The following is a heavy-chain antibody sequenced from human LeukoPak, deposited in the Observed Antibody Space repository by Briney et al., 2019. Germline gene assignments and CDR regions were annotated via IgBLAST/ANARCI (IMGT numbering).Heavy chain of an antibody. CDR3: ARGQDYGDSSWWQTPNYFDY. Sequence: PSQTLSLTCTVSGGSISSGGYYWSWIRQPPGKGLEWIGYIYHSGSTYYNPSLKSRVTISVDRSKNQFSLKLSSVTAADTAVYYCARGQDYGDSSWWQTPNYFDYWGQGTLVTVSS. J-gene: IGHJ4*02. V-gene: IGHV4-30-2*01. D-gene: IGHD4-17*01. CDR1: GGSISSGGYY. CDR2: IYHSGST.